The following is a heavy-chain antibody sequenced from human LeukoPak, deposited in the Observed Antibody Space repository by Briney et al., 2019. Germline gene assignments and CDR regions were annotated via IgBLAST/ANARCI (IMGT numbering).Heavy chain of an antibody. D-gene: IGHD3-22*01. CDR1: GYTFTSYA. J-gene: IGHJ4*02. V-gene: IGHV1-18*01. CDR2: INTYNGNT. CDR3: ARHSSHSHFDY. Sequence: ASVKLSCKASGYTFTSYAFSWVRQAPGQGLEWMGWINTYNGNTDYAQKLQGRVTMTTDTSTSTAYMELRSLRSDDTAVYYCARHSSHSHFDYWGQGTLVTVSS.